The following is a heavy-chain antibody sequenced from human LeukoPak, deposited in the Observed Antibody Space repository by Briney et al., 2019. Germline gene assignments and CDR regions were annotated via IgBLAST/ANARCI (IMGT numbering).Heavy chain of an antibody. CDR1: GGSISSYY. CDR3: ARVSSSWDIDY. J-gene: IGHJ4*02. V-gene: IGHV4-59*12. CDR2: IYYSGST. D-gene: IGHD6-13*01. Sequence: SETLSLTCTVSGGSISSYYWSWIRQPPGKGLEWIGYIYYSGSTNYNPSLKSRVTISVDTSKNQFSLKLSFVTAADTAVYYCARVSSSWDIDYWGQGTLVTVSS.